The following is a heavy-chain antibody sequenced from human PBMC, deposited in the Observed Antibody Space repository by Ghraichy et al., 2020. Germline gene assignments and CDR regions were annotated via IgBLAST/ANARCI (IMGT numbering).Heavy chain of an antibody. V-gene: IGHV3-15*07. CDR1: GFTFSNAW. J-gene: IGHJ6*02. CDR3: TTGSHPIVVVPAAISDRYYYYGMDV. CDR2: IKSKTDGGTT. Sequence: GGSLRLSCAASGFTFSNAWMNWVRQAPGKGLEWVGRIKSKTDGGTTDYTAPVKGRFTISRDDSKNTLYLQMNSLKTEDTAVYYCTTGSHPIVVVPAAISDRYYYYGMDVWGQGTTVTVSS. D-gene: IGHD2-2*01.